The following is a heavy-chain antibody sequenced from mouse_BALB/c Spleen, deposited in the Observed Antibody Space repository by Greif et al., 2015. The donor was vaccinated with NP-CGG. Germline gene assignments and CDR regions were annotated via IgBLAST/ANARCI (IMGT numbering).Heavy chain of an antibody. Sequence: QVQLQQSGAELVRPGSSVKISCKASGYAFSSYWMNWVKQRPGQGLEWIGQIYPGDGDTNYNGKFKGKATLTADKSSSTAYMQRSSRTSEDSAVYFCARGGRSYGYAMDYWGQGTSVTVSS. CDR3: ARGGRSYGYAMDY. V-gene: IGHV1-80*01. CDR2: IYPGDGDT. D-gene: IGHD1-1*01. CDR1: GYAFSSYW. J-gene: IGHJ4*01.